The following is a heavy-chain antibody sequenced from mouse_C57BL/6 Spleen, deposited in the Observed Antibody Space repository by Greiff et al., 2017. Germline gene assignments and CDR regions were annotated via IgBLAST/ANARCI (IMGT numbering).Heavy chain of an antibody. V-gene: IGHV5-6*01. J-gene: IGHJ2*01. CDR3: ARRGSSGYVDYFDY. D-gene: IGHD3-2*02. Sequence: EVQVVESGGDLVKPGGSLKLSCAASGFTFSSYGMSWVRQTPDKRLEWVATISSGGSYTYYPDSVKGRFTISRDNAKNTLYLQMSSLKSEDTAMYYCARRGSSGYVDYFDYWGQGTTLTVSS. CDR1: GFTFSSYG. CDR2: ISSGGSYT.